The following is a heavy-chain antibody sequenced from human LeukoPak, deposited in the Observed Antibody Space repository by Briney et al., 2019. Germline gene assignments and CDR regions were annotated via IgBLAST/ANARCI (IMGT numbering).Heavy chain of an antibody. CDR1: GDSISRYQ. J-gene: IGHJ4*02. V-gene: IGHV4-59*01. CDR2: IYDTGST. CDR3: ARDSAWSYFDY. D-gene: IGHD6-19*01. Sequence: SETLSLTCTVSGDSISRYQGTWIRQPPGKGLEWIGYIYDTGSTNHNPSLKSRVAISVDTSKNQFSLTLSSVTAADKAVYYCARDSAWSYFDYWGQGTLVTVSS.